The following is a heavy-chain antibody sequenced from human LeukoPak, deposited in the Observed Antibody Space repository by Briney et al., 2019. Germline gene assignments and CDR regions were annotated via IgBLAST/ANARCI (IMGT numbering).Heavy chain of an antibody. V-gene: IGHV3-21*01. J-gene: IGHJ3*02. CDR2: ISSSSSYM. Sequence: TGGSLRLSCAASGFTFSSYSMNWVRQAPGKGLEWVSSISSSSSYMYYADSVKGRFTISRDNAKNSLYLQMNSLRAEDTAVYYCARIRSDAFDIWGQGTMVTVSS. CDR3: ARIRSDAFDI. CDR1: GFTFSSYS.